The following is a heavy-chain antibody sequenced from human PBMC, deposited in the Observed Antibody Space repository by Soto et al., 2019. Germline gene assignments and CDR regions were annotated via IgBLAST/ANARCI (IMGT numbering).Heavy chain of an antibody. CDR1: GYTFTSYY. V-gene: IGHV1-46*01. J-gene: IGHJ6*02. D-gene: IGHD6-13*01. CDR3: ARDLKQQLVRCYYYGMDV. CDR2: INPSGGST. Sequence: ASVKVSCKASGYTFTSYYMHWVRQAPGQGLEWMGIINPSGGSTSYAQKFQGRVTMTRDTSTSTVYMELSSLRSEDTAVYYCARDLKQQLVRCYYYGMDVWGQGTTCTASS.